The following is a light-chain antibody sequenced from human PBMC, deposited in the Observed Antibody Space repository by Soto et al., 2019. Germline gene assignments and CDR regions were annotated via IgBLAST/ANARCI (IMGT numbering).Light chain of an antibody. CDR3: QQSYNTLAWT. CDR2: EAS. CDR1: QSISSH. V-gene: IGKV1-39*01. J-gene: IGKJ1*01. Sequence: DIQMTQSPSSLSASVGDRVTITCRASQSISSHLNWYQQKPGKAPKLLIYEASSLQSGVPSRFSGTGSGTDFTLTISSLQPEDFATYYCQQSYNTLAWTFGQGTKVEIK.